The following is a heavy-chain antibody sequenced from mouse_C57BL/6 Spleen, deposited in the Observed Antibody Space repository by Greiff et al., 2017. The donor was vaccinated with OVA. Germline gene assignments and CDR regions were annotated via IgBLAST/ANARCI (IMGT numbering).Heavy chain of an antibody. CDR1: GYTFTSHW. Sequence: QVQLQQPGAALVMPGASVKLSCTASGYTFTSHWMHWVKQRPGQGLEWIGEINPSDSYTNYNQKFKGKSTLTVDKSSSTAYMQLSSLTSEDSAVYYCARVEDGYGYFDYWGQGTTLTVSS. V-gene: IGHV1-69*01. J-gene: IGHJ2*01. CDR3: ARVEDGYGYFDY. D-gene: IGHD2-2*01. CDR2: INPSDSYT.